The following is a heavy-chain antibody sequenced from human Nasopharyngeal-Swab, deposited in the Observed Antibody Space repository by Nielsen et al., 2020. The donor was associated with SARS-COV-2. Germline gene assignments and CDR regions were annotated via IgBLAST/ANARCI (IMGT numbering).Heavy chain of an antibody. V-gene: IGHV4-39*01. Sequence: SETLSLTCTVSGGSVSSSSYYWGWIRQPPGKGLEWIGSIYYSGSTYYNPSLKSRVTISVDTSKNQFSLKLSSVTAADTAVYYCARQHQLLGDYWGQGTLVTVSS. CDR2: IYYSGST. D-gene: IGHD2-2*01. CDR1: GGSVSSSSYY. CDR3: ARQHQLLGDY. J-gene: IGHJ4*02.